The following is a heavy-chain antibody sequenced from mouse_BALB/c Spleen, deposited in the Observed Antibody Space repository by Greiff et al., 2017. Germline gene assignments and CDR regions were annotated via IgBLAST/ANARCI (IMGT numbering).Heavy chain of an antibody. Sequence: QVQLKESGPSLVQPSQSLSITCTVSGFSLTSYGVHWVRQSPGKGLEWLGVIWRGGSTDYNAAFMSRLSITKDNSKSQVFFKMNSLQADDTAIYYCAKYGNFYYAMDYWGQGTSVTVSS. CDR2: IWRGGST. CDR1: GFSLTSYG. CDR3: AKYGNFYYAMDY. D-gene: IGHD2-1*01. J-gene: IGHJ4*01. V-gene: IGHV2-5-1*01.